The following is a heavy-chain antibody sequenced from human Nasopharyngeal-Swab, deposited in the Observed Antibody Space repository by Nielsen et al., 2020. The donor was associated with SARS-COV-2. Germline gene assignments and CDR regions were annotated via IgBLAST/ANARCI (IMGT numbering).Heavy chain of an antibody. CDR1: GFTVSNHG. Sequence: GESLKISCAASGFTVSNHGMSWVRQAPGKGLEWISGISSRNDDTFYADSVKGRFIISRDNSRNSLYLQMNSLRGEDTALYYCAKGTTLLVVIDYWGQGTLVTVSS. CDR2: ISSRNDDT. J-gene: IGHJ4*02. CDR3: AKGTTLLVVIDY. V-gene: IGHV3-23*01. D-gene: IGHD3-22*01.